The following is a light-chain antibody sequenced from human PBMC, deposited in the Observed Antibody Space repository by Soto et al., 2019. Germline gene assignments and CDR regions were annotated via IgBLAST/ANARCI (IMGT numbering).Light chain of an antibody. CDR1: SSDVGGYNY. CDR3: SSYTTTSTLYV. V-gene: IGLV2-14*01. J-gene: IGLJ1*01. Sequence: QSVLTQPASVSGSPGQSITISCTGTSSDVGGYNYVSWYQQHPGKAPKLMIYDVSNRPSGVSNRFSGYKSGNTASLTISGLQAEDEADYFCSSYTTTSTLYVFGGGTKLTVL. CDR2: DVS.